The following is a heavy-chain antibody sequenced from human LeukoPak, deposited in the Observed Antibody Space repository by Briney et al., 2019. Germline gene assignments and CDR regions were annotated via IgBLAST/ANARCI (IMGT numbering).Heavy chain of an antibody. CDR1: GYTFTSYF. CDR2: MNPNSGNT. D-gene: IGHD3-22*01. J-gene: IGHJ3*02. Sequence: ASVKVSCKASGYTFTSYFISCVRQAPGQGLEWMGWMNPNSGNTGYAQKFQGRVTITRNTSISTAYMELSSLRSDDTAVYYCARDGHRRYYYDSSGREDAFDIWGQGTMVTVSS. V-gene: IGHV1-8*03. CDR3: ARDGHRRYYYDSSGREDAFDI.